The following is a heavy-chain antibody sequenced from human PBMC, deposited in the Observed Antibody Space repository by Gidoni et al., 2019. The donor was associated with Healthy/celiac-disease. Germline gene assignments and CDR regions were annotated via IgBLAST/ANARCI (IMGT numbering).Heavy chain of an antibody. V-gene: IGHV1-46*01. D-gene: IGHD3-10*01. CDR1: GYTFTSYY. CDR2: INPRGGST. J-gene: IGHJ6*02. CDR3: ARDGGAYGSGIEGYYYYGMDV. Sequence: QVQLVQSGAEVKKPGASVKVSCKASGYTFTSYYMNWVRQAPGQGLEWMGIINPRGGSTSYAQKFQGRVTMTRDTSTSTVYMELSSLRSEDTAVYYCARDGGAYGSGIEGYYYYGMDVWGQGTTVTVSS.